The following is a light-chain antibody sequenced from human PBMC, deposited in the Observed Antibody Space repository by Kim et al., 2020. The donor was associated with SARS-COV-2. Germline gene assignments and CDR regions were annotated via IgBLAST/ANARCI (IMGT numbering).Light chain of an antibody. V-gene: IGKV2-30*02. CDR3: MQGTHRPPYT. CDR2: SVS. CDR1: QSLVHSDGNTY. Sequence: DVVMTQSPLSLPVTLGHSASISCRSSQSLVHSDGNTYLIWFQQQTLQFPSHLIYSVSNRDSGVPDRFSGSGAATDFTLEISSGEAADVAVSYCMQGTHRPPYTFGQGTKLEI. J-gene: IGKJ2*01.